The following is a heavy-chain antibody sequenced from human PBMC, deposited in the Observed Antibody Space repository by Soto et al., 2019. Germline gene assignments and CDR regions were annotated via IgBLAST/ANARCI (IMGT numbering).Heavy chain of an antibody. D-gene: IGHD2-2*01. J-gene: IGHJ6*02. CDR2: SWYDGTNK. CDR1: GFTLNTYG. CDR3: AKGSMGYCSSTSCYQTGDYYYGMDV. Sequence: PGGSLRLSCAASGFTLNTYGMYWVRQAPGKGLEWVAVSWYDGTNKDYADSVKGRFTISRDNSKNTLYLQMNSLRAEDTAVYYCAKGSMGYCSSTSCYQTGDYYYGMDVWGQGTTVTVSS. V-gene: IGHV3-30*02.